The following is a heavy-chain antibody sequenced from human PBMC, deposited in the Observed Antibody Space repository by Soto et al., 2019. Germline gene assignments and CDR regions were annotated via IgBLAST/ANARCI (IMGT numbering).Heavy chain of an antibody. CDR1: GYTFTSYG. V-gene: IGHV1-18*01. CDR2: ISAYNGNT. Sequence: QVQLVQSGAEVKKPGASVKVSCKASGYTFTSYGISWVRQAPGQGLEWMGWISAYNGNTNYAQKLQGRVTMTTDPSTSTAYMERRSLRSDDTAVYYCARRSGYDWGHNWFDPWGQGTLVTASS. CDR3: ARRSGYDWGHNWFDP. J-gene: IGHJ5*02. D-gene: IGHD5-12*01.